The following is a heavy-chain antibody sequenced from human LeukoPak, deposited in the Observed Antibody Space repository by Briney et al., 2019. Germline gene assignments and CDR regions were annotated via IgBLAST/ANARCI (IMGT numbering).Heavy chain of an antibody. V-gene: IGHV4-4*02. J-gene: IGHJ5*02. CDR3: AKTIFGARGWFDP. CDR1: GGSISSSNW. CDR2: IYHSGST. D-gene: IGHD3-3*01. Sequence: SETLSLTCAVSGGSISSSNWWSWVRQPPGKGLEWIGEIYHSGSTNYNPSLKSRVTISVDTSKNQFSLKLSSVTAADTAVYYCAKTIFGARGWFDPWGQGTLVTVSS.